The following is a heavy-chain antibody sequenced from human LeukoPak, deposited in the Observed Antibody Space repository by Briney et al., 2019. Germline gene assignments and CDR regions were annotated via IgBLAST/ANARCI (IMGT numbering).Heavy chain of an antibody. CDR3: ARLYKYRGGWSTFDY. V-gene: IGHV4-39*07. D-gene: IGHD6-19*01. CDR1: GGSISSSSYY. J-gene: IGHJ4*02. CDR2: LYYSGST. Sequence: SETLSLTCTVSGGSISSSSYYWGWIRQPSGKGLEWLGSLYYSGSTYYSPSLESRVTMSVDTSKNQFSLKLTSVTAADTAVYYCARLYKYRGGWSTFDYWGQGTLVTVSS.